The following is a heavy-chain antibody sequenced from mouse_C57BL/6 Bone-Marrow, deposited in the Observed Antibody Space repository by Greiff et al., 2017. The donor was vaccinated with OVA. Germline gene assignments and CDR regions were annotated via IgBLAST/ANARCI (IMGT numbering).Heavy chain of an antibody. D-gene: IGHD1-1*01. J-gene: IGHJ1*03. V-gene: IGHV1-69*01. CDR2: IDPSDSYT. Sequence: QVQLQQSGAELVMPGASVKLSCKASGYTFTSYWMHWVKQRPGQGLEWIGEIDPSDSYTNSNQKFKGKSTLTVDKSSSTAYMQLSSLTSEDSAVYYCGRDHYYGSSGWYFDFWGTGTTVTVSS. CDR1: GYTFTSYW. CDR3: GRDHYYGSSGWYFDF.